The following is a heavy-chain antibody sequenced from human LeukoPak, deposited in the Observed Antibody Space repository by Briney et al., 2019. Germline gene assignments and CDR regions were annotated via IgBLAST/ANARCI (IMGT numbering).Heavy chain of an antibody. CDR3: ARINYDSWSGYSTGGFDY. J-gene: IGHJ4*02. V-gene: IGHV4-61*02. CDR2: IYTSGST. Sequence: SQTLSLTCTVSGGSISSGGFYWNWIRQPAGKALEWIGRIYTSGSTDYNPSLKSRVTISADTSKNQFSLKLSSVTAADTAVYYCARINYDSWSGYSTGGFDYWGQGTLVTVSS. CDR1: GGSISSGGFY. D-gene: IGHD3-3*01.